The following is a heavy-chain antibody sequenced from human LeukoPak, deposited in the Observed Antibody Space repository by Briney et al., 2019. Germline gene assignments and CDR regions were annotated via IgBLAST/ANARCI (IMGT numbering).Heavy chain of an antibody. Sequence: PGGSLRLSCAASGFTFSSYEMNWVRQAPGKGLEWVSYISSSGSTIYYADSVKGRFTISRDNAKNSLYLQMNSLRAEDTAVYYCARDGMVRGVLEYYYYGMGVWGKGTTVTVSS. V-gene: IGHV3-48*03. J-gene: IGHJ6*04. CDR3: ARDGMVRGVLEYYYYGMGV. D-gene: IGHD3-10*01. CDR1: GFTFSSYE. CDR2: ISSSGSTI.